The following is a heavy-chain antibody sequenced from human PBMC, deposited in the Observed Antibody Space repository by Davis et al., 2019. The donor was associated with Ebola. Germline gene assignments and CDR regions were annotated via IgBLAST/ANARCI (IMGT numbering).Heavy chain of an antibody. CDR2: INIDGSKI. D-gene: IGHD2-21*02. CDR1: GFTFSSYW. Sequence: GESLKISCAASGFTFSSYWMHWVRQAPGKGLVWVSRINIDGSKINYADSVKGRFTISRDNAKNTVYLQMNSLRAEDTAVYYCARVASGDLYRWFDRWGQGTLVTVSS. J-gene: IGHJ5*02. CDR3: ARVASGDLYRWFDR. V-gene: IGHV3-74*01.